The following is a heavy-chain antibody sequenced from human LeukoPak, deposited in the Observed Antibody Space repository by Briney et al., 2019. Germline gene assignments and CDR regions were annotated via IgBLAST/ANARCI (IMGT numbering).Heavy chain of an antibody. V-gene: IGHV3-9*01. J-gene: IGHJ3*02. CDR1: GFTFDDYA. CDR3: ARVGARLGAFDI. D-gene: IGHD6-25*01. CDR2: ISWNSGSI. Sequence: GGSLRLSCAASGFTFDDYAMHWVRQAPGKGLEWVSGISWNSGSIGYADSVKGRFTISRDNAKNSLYLQMSSLRAEDTALYYCARVGARLGAFDIWGQGTMVTVSS.